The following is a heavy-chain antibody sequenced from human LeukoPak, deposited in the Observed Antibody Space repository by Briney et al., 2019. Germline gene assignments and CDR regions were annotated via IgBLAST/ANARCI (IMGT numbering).Heavy chain of an antibody. CDR2: FDSEDGKT. CDR1: GAILIELS. D-gene: IGHD3-10*01. Sequence: ASVKVSCKVSGAILIELSIHWVRQSPGKGLEWMGGFDSEDGKTKAAQSFLDRVSLTEDTSLATACMELRSLTSEDTAVYYCVTGSSERDYYDSGTYYLGDSWGQGTVVTVSS. V-gene: IGHV1-24*01. CDR3: VTGSSERDYYDSGTYYLGDS. J-gene: IGHJ4*02.